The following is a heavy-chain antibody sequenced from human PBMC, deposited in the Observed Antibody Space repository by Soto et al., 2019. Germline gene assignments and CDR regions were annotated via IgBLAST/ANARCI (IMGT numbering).Heavy chain of an antibody. CDR3: ARLAWVGATPNWFDP. J-gene: IGHJ5*02. CDR2: IYYSGST. D-gene: IGHD1-26*01. CDR1: GGSISSYY. V-gene: IGHV4-59*08. Sequence: SETLSLTCTVSGGSISSYYWSWIRQPPGKGLEWIGYIYYSGSTNYNPSLKSRVTISVDTSKNQFSLKLSSVTAADTAVYYCARLAWVGATPNWFDPWGQGTPVTVSS.